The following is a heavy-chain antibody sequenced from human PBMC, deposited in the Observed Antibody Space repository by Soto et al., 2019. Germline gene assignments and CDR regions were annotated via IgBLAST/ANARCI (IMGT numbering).Heavy chain of an antibody. D-gene: IGHD3-10*01. V-gene: IGHV3-23*01. J-gene: IGHJ4*02. Sequence: HPGGSLRLSCAASGFTFSSYSMSWVRQAPGKGLEWVSGFRTGGDDGTTYYADSVKGRFTISRDNSKNTLFLQMNSLRVEDTAIYYCAKKVNSGPGSQYFDYWGQGTLVTVSS. CDR2: FRTGGDDGTT. CDR1: GFTFSSYS. CDR3: AKKVNSGPGSQYFDY.